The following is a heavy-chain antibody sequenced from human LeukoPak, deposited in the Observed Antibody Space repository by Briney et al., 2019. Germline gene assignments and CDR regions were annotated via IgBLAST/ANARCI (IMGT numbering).Heavy chain of an antibody. D-gene: IGHD2-2*01. CDR2: IYHSGSA. Sequence: SETLSLTCAVSGYSISNGYQWAWIRQPPGKTLEWIGSIYHSGSAHYNTSLKSRVTMSVDTSNNHFSLRLSSVTAADTAVYYCARDPRWLTPDCTSTSCYENYFDPWGQGTLVTVSS. J-gene: IGHJ5*02. CDR1: GYSISNGYQ. V-gene: IGHV4-38-2*02. CDR3: ARDPRWLTPDCTSTSCYENYFDP.